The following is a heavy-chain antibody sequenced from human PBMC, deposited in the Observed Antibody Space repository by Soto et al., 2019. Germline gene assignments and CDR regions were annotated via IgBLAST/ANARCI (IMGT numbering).Heavy chain of an antibody. CDR3: ARVVVVVVAATHQNYYYYMDV. Sequence: ASVKVSCKASGYTFTSYGISWVRQAPGQGLEWMGRISAYNGNTNYAQKLQGRVTMTTDTSTSTAYMELRSLRSDDTAVYYFARVVVVVVAATHQNYYYYMDVWGKGTTVTVSS. CDR1: GYTFTSYG. V-gene: IGHV1-18*01. D-gene: IGHD2-15*01. CDR2: ISAYNGNT. J-gene: IGHJ6*03.